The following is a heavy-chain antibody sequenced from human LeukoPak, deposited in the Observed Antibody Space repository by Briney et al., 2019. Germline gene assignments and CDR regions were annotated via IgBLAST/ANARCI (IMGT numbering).Heavy chain of an antibody. CDR1: GGSISSGDYY. V-gene: IGHV4-30-4*01. CDR3: ARDNRGDFWSGYPSYYMDV. Sequence: SETVSLTCTVSGGSISSGDYYWSWIRQPPGKGLEWIGYIYYSGSTYYNPSLKSRVTISVDTSKNQFSLQLNSVTPEDTAVYYCARDNRGDFWSGYPSYYMDVWGKGATVTVSS. J-gene: IGHJ6*03. D-gene: IGHD3-3*01. CDR2: IYYSGST.